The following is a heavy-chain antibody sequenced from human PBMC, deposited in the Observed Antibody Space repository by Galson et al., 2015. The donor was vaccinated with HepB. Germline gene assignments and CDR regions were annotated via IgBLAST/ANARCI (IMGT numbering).Heavy chain of an antibody. D-gene: IGHD2-2*02. CDR2: ISYDGSNK. J-gene: IGHJ6*02. V-gene: IGHV3-30*18. CDR1: GFSFSTYG. CDR3: AKDRGVVVPAAIADGMDV. Sequence: SLRLSCAASGFSFSTYGMHWVRQAPGKGLEWVAVISYDGSNKYYTDSVKGRFTISRDNSKNTLYLQMNSLRAEDTAVYYCAKDRGVVVPAAIADGMDVWGQGTTVTVSS.